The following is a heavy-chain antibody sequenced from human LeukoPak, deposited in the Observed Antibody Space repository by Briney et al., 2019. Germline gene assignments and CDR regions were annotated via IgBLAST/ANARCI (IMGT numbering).Heavy chain of an antibody. J-gene: IGHJ4*02. CDR2: VFHTGDT. Sequence: KASETLSLTCAVSGVSISSFYWSWIRQPPGKGLQWIGYVFHTGDTNYNPSLKGRVTMSLDTSKDQVSLRLTSVTAADTAVYFCARHPFATPFDHWGRGTLVTVSS. CDR1: GVSISSFY. CDR3: ARHPFATPFDH. V-gene: IGHV4-59*08. D-gene: IGHD2-15*01.